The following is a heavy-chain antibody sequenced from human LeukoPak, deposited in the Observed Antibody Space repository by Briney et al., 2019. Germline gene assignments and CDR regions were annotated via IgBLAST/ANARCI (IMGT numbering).Heavy chain of an antibody. J-gene: IGHJ4*02. V-gene: IGHV3-7*01. Sequence: GRSLRLSCAASGFTFSSYGMHWVRQAPGKGLEWVANIKQDGSEKYYVDSVKGRFTISRDNAKNSLYLQMNSLRAEDTAVYYCARGDVTWIQLWPTLFDYWGQGTLVTVSS. CDR3: ARGDVTWIQLWPTLFDY. D-gene: IGHD5-18*01. CDR2: IKQDGSEK. CDR1: GFTFSSYG.